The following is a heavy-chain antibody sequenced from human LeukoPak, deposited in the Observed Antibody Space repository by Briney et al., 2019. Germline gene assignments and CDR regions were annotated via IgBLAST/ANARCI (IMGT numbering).Heavy chain of an antibody. J-gene: IGHJ4*02. Sequence: PSETLSLTCAVYGESFSGYYWSWIRQPPGKGLEWSGEINHSGSTNYNPSLKSRVTISVDTSKNQFSLKLSSVIAADTAVYYCAVRGSLWSGYLRGKYYFDYWGQGTLVTVSS. D-gene: IGHD3-3*01. V-gene: IGHV4-34*01. CDR3: AVRGSLWSGYLRGKYYFDY. CDR2: INHSGST. CDR1: GESFSGYY.